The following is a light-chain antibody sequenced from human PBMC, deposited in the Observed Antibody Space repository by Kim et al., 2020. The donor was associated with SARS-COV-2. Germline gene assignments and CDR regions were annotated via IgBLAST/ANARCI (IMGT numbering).Light chain of an antibody. CDR2: GKN. CDR1: SLRSYY. V-gene: IGLV3-19*01. J-gene: IGLJ2*01. Sequence: SSALTQDPVVSVALGQTVRITCQGDSLRSYYATWYQQKPRQAPLLVIYGKNNRPSGIPDRFSGSSSGSTASLTITGAQAEDEADYYCNSRDNSDNHVLFGGGTQLTVL. CDR3: NSRDNSDNHVL.